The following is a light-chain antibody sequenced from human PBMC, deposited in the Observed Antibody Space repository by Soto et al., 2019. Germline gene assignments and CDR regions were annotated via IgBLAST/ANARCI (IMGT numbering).Light chain of an antibody. CDR3: QYYNNWLAT. J-gene: IGKJ4*01. Sequence: EVVMTQSPATLSVSPGDKVSLSCRANQTISNTLAWYQQKPGQAPRLLIYAASTRATGVSARFSGSGSGTEFTLTISSLQSEDFTIYYCQYYNNWLATFGGGTKVENK. CDR1: QTISNT. V-gene: IGKV3-15*01. CDR2: AAS.